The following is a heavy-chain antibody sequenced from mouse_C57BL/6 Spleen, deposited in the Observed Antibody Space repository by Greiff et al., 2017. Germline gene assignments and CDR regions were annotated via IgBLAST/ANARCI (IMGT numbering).Heavy chain of an antibody. CDR1: GYTFTDYN. CDR3: ARSLASWDAGLAY. CDR2: INPNNGGN. D-gene: IGHD4-1*01. Sequence: VQLQQSGPELVKPGASVTMSCKASGYTFTDYNMHWVQQSHGKSLEWIGYINPNNGGNSYNQKFTGKATLTVNKSSSTAYMELRSLTSEESAVYYCARSLASWDAGLAYWGQGTLVTVSA. V-gene: IGHV1-22*01. J-gene: IGHJ3*01.